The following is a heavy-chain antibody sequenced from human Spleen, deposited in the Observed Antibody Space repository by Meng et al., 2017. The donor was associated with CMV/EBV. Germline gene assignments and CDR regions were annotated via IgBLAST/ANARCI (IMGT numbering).Heavy chain of an antibody. CDR3: ASGDCSSTSCYTGEY. J-gene: IGHJ4*02. CDR2: IYTGGET. V-gene: IGHV3-23*01. Sequence: GESLKIYCAASGFTFSSYAMSWVRQAPGKGLEWVADIYTGGETHYADSVKGRFTISRDNAKNSLYLQMNSLRAEDTAVYYCASGDCSSTSCYTGEYWGQGTLVTVSS. D-gene: IGHD2-2*02. CDR1: GFTFSSYA.